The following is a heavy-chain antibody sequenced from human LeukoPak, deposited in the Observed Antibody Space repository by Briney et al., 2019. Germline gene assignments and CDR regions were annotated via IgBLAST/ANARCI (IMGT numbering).Heavy chain of an antibody. V-gene: IGHV3-7*01. CDR2: IKQDGSER. Sequence: GGSLRLSCAASGFTFSSCWKNWVRQTPGKGLEGVANIKQDGSERHYVDSVKDRFTSSRDNARNSLFLKMNSLRAEDTAIYSCASDVSGKPFVYWGQGVPVTVSS. J-gene: IGHJ4*02. CDR3: ASDVSGKPFVY. CDR1: GFTFSSCW.